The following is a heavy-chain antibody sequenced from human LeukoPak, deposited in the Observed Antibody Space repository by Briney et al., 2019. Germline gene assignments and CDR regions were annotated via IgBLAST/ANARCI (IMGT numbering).Heavy chain of an antibody. D-gene: IGHD6-19*01. V-gene: IGHV3-21*01. Sequence: GGSLRLSCAASGFTFSSYSMNWVRQAPGKGLEWVSSISSSSYIYYADSVKGRFTISRDNAKNSLYLQMNSLRAEDTAVYYCARVEYSSGWYADYWGQGTLVTVSS. CDR2: ISSSSYI. CDR1: GFTFSSYS. J-gene: IGHJ4*02. CDR3: ARVEYSSGWYADY.